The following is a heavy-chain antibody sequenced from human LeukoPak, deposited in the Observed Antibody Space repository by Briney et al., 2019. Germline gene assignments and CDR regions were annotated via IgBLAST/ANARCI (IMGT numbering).Heavy chain of an antibody. J-gene: IGHJ3*02. CDR3: ARDHPVADWAADI. Sequence: AETPSLTCSVSGGSISSYSWTWIRQPPGKGLEWIGFIDYSGGRNYNPSLKSRVTISADPSKNQFSLNLTSVTAADTAVYFCARDHPVADWAADIWGRGTMVTVSS. CDR1: GGSISSYS. V-gene: IGHV4-59*01. CDR2: IDYSGGR. D-gene: IGHD3-9*01.